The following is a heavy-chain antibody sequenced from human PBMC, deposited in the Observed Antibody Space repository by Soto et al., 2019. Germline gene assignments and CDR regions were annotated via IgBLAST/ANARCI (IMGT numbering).Heavy chain of an antibody. CDR3: ASNQIVVVPAARDWLDP. V-gene: IGHV4-34*01. J-gene: IGHJ5*02. CDR1: GGSFSGYY. Sequence: PSETLSLTCAVYGGSFSGYYWSWIRQPPGKGLEWIGEINHSGSTNYNPSLKSRVTISVDTSKNQFSLKLSSVTAADTAVYYCASNQIVVVPAARDWLDPWGQGTLVTVYS. D-gene: IGHD2-2*01. CDR2: INHSGST.